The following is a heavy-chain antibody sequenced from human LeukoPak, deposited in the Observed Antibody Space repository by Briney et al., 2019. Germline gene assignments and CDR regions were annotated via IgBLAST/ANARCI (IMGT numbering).Heavy chain of an antibody. CDR3: ARVSNKGQYYFDY. CDR1: GFTSSDYY. V-gene: IGHV3-72*01. D-gene: IGHD2/OR15-2a*01. CDR2: SRGKAHSYTT. J-gene: IGHJ4*02. Sequence: PGGSLRLSCAASGFTSSDYYMDWVRQAPGKGLEWVGRSRGKAHSYTTEYAASVKDRFTVSRDDSRNSLYLQMSNLRSEDTAVYYCARVSNKGQYYFDYWGQGTLVTVSS.